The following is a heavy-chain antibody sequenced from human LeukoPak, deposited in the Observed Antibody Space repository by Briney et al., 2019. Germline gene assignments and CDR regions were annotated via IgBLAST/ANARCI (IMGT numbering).Heavy chain of an antibody. CDR2: IIPIFGTA. J-gene: IGHJ4*02. CDR1: GGTFSSYA. Sequence: SVKVSCKASGGTFSSYAISWVRQAPGQGLEWMGGIIPIFGTANYAQKFQGRVTITADESTSTAYMELSSLRSEDTAVYYCARYSSKPSRFDYWGQGTLVTVSS. D-gene: IGHD5-18*01. V-gene: IGHV1-69*13. CDR3: ARYSSKPSRFDY.